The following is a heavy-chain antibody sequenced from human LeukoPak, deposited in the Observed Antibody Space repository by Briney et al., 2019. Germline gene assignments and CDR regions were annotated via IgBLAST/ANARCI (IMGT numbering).Heavy chain of an antibody. D-gene: IGHD2-21*01. CDR3: ARDNHRPVIWFDP. CDR2: INAGNGNT. J-gene: IGHJ5*02. CDR1: GYTFTSYD. V-gene: IGHV1-3*01. Sequence: ASVKVSCKASGYTFTSYDINWVRQATGQGLEWMGWINAGNGNTKYSQKFQGRVTITRDTSASTAYMELSSLRSEDTAVYYCARDNHRPVIWFDPWGQGTLVTVSS.